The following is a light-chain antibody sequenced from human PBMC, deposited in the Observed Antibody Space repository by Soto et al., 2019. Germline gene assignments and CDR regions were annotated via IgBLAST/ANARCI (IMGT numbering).Light chain of an antibody. Sequence: EIVMTRSPATRSVSPGARATLSCRASQSVSSNLAWYQQKPGQAPRLLIYGASTRATGIPDRFSGDGSVTHFTLTISRLEAEDFVLYYCQQYGSSPITFGQGTRLEIK. CDR2: GAS. J-gene: IGKJ5*01. CDR3: QQYGSSPIT. CDR1: QSVSSN. V-gene: IGKV3-20*01.